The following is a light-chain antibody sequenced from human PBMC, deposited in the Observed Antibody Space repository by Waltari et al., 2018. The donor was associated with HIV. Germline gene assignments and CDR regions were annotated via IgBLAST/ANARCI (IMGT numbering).Light chain of an antibody. CDR2: RNN. J-gene: IGLJ1*01. CDR3: AAWDDSLSAHV. CDR1: RSNIGSNS. Sequence: QSVLTQPPSASGTPGQRVTISCSGSRSNIGSNSVHWYQQRPGTAPKLLIYRNNQRPSGVPDRFSGSKSGTSASLAISGLRSEDEADYYCAAWDDSLSAHVFGTGTKVTVL. V-gene: IGLV1-47*01.